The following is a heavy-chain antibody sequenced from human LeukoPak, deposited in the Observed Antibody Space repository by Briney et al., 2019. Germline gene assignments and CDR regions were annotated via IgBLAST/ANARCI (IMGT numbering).Heavy chain of an antibody. CDR1: GFTFSSYS. J-gene: IGHJ6*02. Sequence: GGSLRLSCAASGFTFSSYSMNWVRQAPGKGLEWVSSISSSSSYIYYADSVKGRFTISRDNAKNSLYLLMNSLRAEDTAVYYCARTTTVTPRYYYYGMDVWGQGTTVTVSS. V-gene: IGHV3-21*01. CDR3: ARTTTVTPRYYYYGMDV. D-gene: IGHD4-17*01. CDR2: ISSSSSYI.